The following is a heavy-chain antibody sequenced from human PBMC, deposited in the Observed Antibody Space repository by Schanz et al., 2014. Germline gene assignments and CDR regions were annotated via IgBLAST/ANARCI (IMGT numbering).Heavy chain of an antibody. D-gene: IGHD3-10*01. CDR3: ARGIITMVRGGDVGAFDT. V-gene: IGHV3-33*08. J-gene: IGHJ3*02. CDR2: ISYDGSSK. CDR1: GFTFSGYG. Sequence: QVQLVESGGGVVQPGRSLRLSCVTSGFTFSGYGMHWARQAPGNGLEWVALISYDGSSKNHADSVQGRFTISRDNSKNALYLQMDSLRAEDTAVYYCARGIITMVRGGDVGAFDTWGQGTMVTVSS.